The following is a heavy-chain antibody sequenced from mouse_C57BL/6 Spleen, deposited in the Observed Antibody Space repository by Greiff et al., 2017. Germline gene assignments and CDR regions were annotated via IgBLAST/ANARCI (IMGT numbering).Heavy chain of an antibody. D-gene: IGHD1-1*01. CDR3: SSSSYYFDY. V-gene: IGHV6-3*01. CDR1: GFTFSNYW. J-gene: IGHJ2*01. Sequence: EVKLEESGGGLVQPGGSMKLSCVASGFTFSNYWMNWVRQSPEKGLEWVAQIRLKSENYATHYAESVKGRFTISRDDSKSSVYLQMNNLRAEDTGIYYCSSSSYYFDYWGQGTPLTVSS. CDR2: IRLKSENYAT.